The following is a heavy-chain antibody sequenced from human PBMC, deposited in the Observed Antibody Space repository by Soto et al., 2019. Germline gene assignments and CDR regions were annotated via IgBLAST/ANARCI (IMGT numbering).Heavy chain of an antibody. D-gene: IGHD3-3*01. CDR1: GFTFSRVS. CDR2: ISSGSSDT. V-gene: IGHV3-21*01. Sequence: PGGSLRLSCEASGFTFSRVSMNWVRQVPGKGLEWVASISSGSSDTWYADSVKGRFIISRDNSKNTLYLQMNSLRAEDTAVYYCAKGLGHNSAFWSGYKLPPYYYYGMDVWGQGTTVTVSS. J-gene: IGHJ6*02. CDR3: AKGLGHNSAFWSGYKLPPYYYYGMDV.